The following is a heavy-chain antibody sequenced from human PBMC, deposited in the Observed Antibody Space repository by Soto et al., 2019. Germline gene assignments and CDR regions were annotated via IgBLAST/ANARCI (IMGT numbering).Heavy chain of an antibody. D-gene: IGHD3-22*01. CDR3: ATMSSSGNPLDY. J-gene: IGHJ4*02. Sequence: SETLSLTCTVSGGSISSGGYYWSWIRQPPGKGLEWIGFIYYTGRTSYNPSLKSRVTISVDTSKNQFSLKLSSVTAADTAVYFCATMSSSGNPLDYWGRGALVTVSS. V-gene: IGHV4-61*08. CDR2: IYYTGRT. CDR1: GGSISSGGYY.